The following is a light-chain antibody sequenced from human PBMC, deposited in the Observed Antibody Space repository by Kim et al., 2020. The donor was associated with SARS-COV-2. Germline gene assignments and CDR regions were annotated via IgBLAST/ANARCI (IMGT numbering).Light chain of an antibody. V-gene: IGLV1-44*01. Sequence: QSVLTHPPSASGTPGQRVTISCSGSSSNIGSTTVNWYQQFPETAPKFLFDSHNQRPSGVPDRFSGSKSCTSASLAINGLQSEDEADYYCSAWDDSLDVYVFGTGTKVTVL. CDR1: SSNIGSTT. J-gene: IGLJ1*01. CDR2: SHN. CDR3: SAWDDSLDVYV.